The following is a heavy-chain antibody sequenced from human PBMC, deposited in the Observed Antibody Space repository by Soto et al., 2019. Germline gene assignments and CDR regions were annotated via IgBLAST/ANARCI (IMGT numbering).Heavy chain of an antibody. V-gene: IGHV4-39*01. J-gene: IGHJ4*02. D-gene: IGHD2-8*01. CDR3: ASSNQVGDFDY. CDR1: GGSISSSSYY. CDR2: IYYSGST. Sequence: SETLSLTCTVSGGSISSSSYYWGWIRQPPGKGLEWIGSIYYSGSTYYNPSLKSRVTISVDTSKNQFSLKLSSVTAADTAVYYCASSNQVGDFDYWGQGTLVTLSS.